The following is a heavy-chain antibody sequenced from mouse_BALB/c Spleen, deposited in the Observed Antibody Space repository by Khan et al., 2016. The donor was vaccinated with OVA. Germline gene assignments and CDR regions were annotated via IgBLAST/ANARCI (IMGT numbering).Heavy chain of an antibody. Sequence: EVELVESGGDLVKPGGSLKLSCAASGFTFSTYGMSWVRQTPDKRLEWVAALSSGGSYTYYPDSVKGRFIISRDTAKNTLYLQMSSLKSEDTAMYYCTRLAYYYNSEGFAYWGQGTLVTVSA. CDR1: GFTFSTYG. D-gene: IGHD1-1*01. CDR2: LSSGGSYT. CDR3: TRLAYYYNSEGFAY. J-gene: IGHJ3*01. V-gene: IGHV5-6*01.